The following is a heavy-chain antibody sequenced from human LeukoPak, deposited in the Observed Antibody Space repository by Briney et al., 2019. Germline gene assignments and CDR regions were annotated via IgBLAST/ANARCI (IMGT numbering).Heavy chain of an antibody. CDR2: IYYSGST. CDR1: GGSISSYY. V-gene: IGHV4-59*01. J-gene: IGHJ4*02. CDR3: ARSYDFWRYYFDY. D-gene: IGHD3-3*01. Sequence: SETLSLTCTVSGGSISSYYWSWIRQPPGKGLEWIGYIYYSGSTNYNPSLKSRVTISVDTSKNQFSLKLSSVTAADTAVYYCARSYDFWRYYFDYWGQGTLVTVSS.